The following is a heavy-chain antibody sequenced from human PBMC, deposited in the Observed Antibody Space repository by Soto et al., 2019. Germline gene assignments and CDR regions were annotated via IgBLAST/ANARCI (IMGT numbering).Heavy chain of an antibody. D-gene: IGHD4-17*01. CDR3: AKIGTYLRMDV. CDR2: ISGGSGTT. V-gene: IGHV3-48*01. J-gene: IGHJ6*02. Sequence: EVQLVESGGGLVQPGGSLRLSCAVSGFTFSSYSMNWVRQAPGKGLEWVSYISGGSGTTYHADSVKGRFSISRDNANNSPYLQTNSLRVEDTAEYYCAKIGTYLRMDVWGQGTTVTVSS. CDR1: GFTFSSYS.